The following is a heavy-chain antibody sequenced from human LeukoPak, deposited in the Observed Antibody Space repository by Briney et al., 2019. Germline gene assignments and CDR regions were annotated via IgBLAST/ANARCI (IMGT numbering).Heavy chain of an antibody. CDR3: ARGIRGGKPYCSGGSCFSDDHPLFDY. V-gene: IGHV1-3*03. CDR2: INAGNNNT. CDR1: GYTFTSYA. Sequence: ASVRVSCKASGYTFTSYAMHWVRQAPGQRLEWMGWINAGNNNTKYSQDFQGRVTITRETSASTAYMELSSLRSEDMAVYYCARGIRGGKPYCSGGSCFSDDHPLFDYWGQGTLVTVSS. J-gene: IGHJ4*02. D-gene: IGHD2-15*01.